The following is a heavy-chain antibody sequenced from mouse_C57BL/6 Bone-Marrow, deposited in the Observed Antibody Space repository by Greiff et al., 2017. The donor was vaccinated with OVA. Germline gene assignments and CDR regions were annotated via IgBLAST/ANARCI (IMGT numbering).Heavy chain of an antibody. CDR2: IWSGGST. V-gene: IGHV2-2*01. CDR3: ARNRPLRGYFDV. CDR1: GFSLTSYG. J-gene: IGHJ1*03. D-gene: IGHD1-1*01. Sequence: VQLQESGPGLVQPSQSLSITCPVSGFSLTSYGVHWVRQSPGKGLEWLGVIWSGGSTDYNAAFISRLSISKDNSKSQVFFKMNSLQADDTAIYYCARNRPLRGYFDVWGTGTTVTVSS.